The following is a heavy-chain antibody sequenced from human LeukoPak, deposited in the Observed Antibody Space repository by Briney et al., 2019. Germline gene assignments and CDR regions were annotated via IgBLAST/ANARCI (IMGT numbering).Heavy chain of an antibody. CDR2: IGYTGDT. CDR3: ARYGSGSLGAFDI. Sequence: SETLSLTCTVSGGSISSGAYYWSWVRQLPEKGLDWIGYIGYTGDTYYNPSLRSRATISKDTSKTQFSLKLTSVTAADTAVYYCARYGSGSLGAFDIWGQGTMVTVSS. J-gene: IGHJ3*02. CDR1: GGSISSGAYY. D-gene: IGHD3-10*01. V-gene: IGHV4-31*03.